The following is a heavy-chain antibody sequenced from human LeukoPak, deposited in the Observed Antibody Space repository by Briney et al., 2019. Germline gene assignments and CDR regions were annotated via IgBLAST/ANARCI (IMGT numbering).Heavy chain of an antibody. CDR2: INYSGST. CDR1: GGSISSYY. V-gene: IGHV4-59*01. Sequence: SETLSLTCTVSGGSISSYYWSWIRQPPGKGLEWIGYINYSGSTNYIPSLKSRVSISVDTSKNQFSLNLSSVTAADTAVYYCARARDYVWGSYRYWYFDLWGRGTLVTLSS. CDR3: ARARDYVWGSYRYWYFDL. J-gene: IGHJ2*01. D-gene: IGHD3-16*02.